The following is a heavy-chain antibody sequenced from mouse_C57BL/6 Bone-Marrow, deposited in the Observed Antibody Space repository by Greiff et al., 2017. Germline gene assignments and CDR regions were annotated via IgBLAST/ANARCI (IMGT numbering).Heavy chain of an antibody. CDR3: TTTYDYDDGFAY. CDR1: GFNIKDDY. CDR2: IDPENGDT. Sequence: EVQLQQSGAELVRPGASVKLSCTASGFNIKDDYMHWVKQRPDQGLEWIGWIDPENGDTEYASKFQGKATITADTSSNTAYLQRSSLTSEDTAVYYCTTTYDYDDGFAYWGQGTLVTVSA. J-gene: IGHJ3*01. D-gene: IGHD2-4*01. V-gene: IGHV14-4*01.